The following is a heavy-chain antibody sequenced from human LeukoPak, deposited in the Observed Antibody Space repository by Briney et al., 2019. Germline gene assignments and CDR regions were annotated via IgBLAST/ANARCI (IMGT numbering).Heavy chain of an antibody. CDR2: VDPTGVTT. D-gene: IGHD2-2*01. CDR1: GYMSTNYY. V-gene: IGHV1-46*01. J-gene: IGHJ4*02. CDR3: ASEGRYCSNTHRYGSPY. Sequence: ASVKVSCKASGYMSTNYYIHWVRQAPGQGLDYMGRVDPTGVTTTYPQKFQGRVTMTRDTSTGTVYMELRSLTSEDTAVYFCASEGRYCSNTHRYGSPYWGQGTLVTVSS.